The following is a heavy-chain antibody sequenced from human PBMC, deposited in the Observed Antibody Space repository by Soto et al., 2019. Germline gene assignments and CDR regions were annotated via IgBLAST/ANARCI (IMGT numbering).Heavy chain of an antibody. CDR3: ARGAGWQAIFGVVTSSYYYGMDV. CDR2: SYYSGST. D-gene: IGHD3-3*01. V-gene: IGHV4-59*01. J-gene: IGHJ6*02. CDR1: GGSISSYY. Sequence: TLSLTCTVSGGSISSYYWSWIRQPPGKGLEWIGYSYYSGSTNYNPSLKSRVTISVDTSKNQFSLKLSSVTAADTAVYYCARGAGWQAIFGVVTSSYYYGMDVWGQGTTVTVSS.